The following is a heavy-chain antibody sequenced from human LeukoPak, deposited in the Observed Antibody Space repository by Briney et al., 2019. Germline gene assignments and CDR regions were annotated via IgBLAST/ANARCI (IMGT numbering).Heavy chain of an antibody. CDR2: INGGGGST. D-gene: IGHD2-15*01. CDR3: AKGRIGNDY. V-gene: IGHV3-23*01. J-gene: IGHJ4*02. CDR1: GFTFSNYA. Sequence: GGSLRLSCAASGFTFSNYAMSWVRQAPGKGLEWVSVINGGGGSTYYADSVKGRFTISRDNSKNTLYLQMNSLRAEDTAVYYCAKGRIGNDYWGQGTLVTVSS.